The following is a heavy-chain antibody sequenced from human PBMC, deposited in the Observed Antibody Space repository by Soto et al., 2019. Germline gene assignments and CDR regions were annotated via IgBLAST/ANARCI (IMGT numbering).Heavy chain of an antibody. CDR1: GGSISNSFYY. V-gene: IGHV4-39*01. CDR2: ISYRGST. CDR3: ARPTPLAGYSHYDYYGLDV. D-gene: IGHD4-4*01. Sequence: PSETLSLTCTVSGGSISNSFYYGGWIRQPPGKGLEWIGTISYRGSTDYNPSLQSRVTISLDTSKNQFSLKLSSVTAADTAVYYCARPTPLAGYSHYDYYGLDVWGQGTTVTVSS. J-gene: IGHJ6*02.